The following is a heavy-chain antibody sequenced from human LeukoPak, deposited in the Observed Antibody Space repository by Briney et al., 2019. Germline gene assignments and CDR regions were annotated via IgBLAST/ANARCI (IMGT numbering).Heavy chain of an antibody. CDR2: ISANDGRT. Sequence: ASVNVSCKASGYTFSSDGISWVRQAPGQGLEWMGWISANDGRTNHAQTFQGRVTMTTDTSATTEHMAMSTLKTDDTDVSYCVTDYYGDYFDTFDIWGQGTLVTVSS. D-gene: IGHD4-17*01. CDR3: VTDYYGDYFDTFDI. J-gene: IGHJ3*02. V-gene: IGHV1-18*01. CDR1: GYTFSSDG.